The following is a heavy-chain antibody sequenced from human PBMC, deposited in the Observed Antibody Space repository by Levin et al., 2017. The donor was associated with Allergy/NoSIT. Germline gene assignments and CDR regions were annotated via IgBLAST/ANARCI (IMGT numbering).Heavy chain of an antibody. V-gene: IGHV3-33*01. CDR2: IWYDGSNK. CDR1: GFTFSSYG. J-gene: IGHJ4*02. CDR3: ARGWAGYYGSAPGD. D-gene: IGHD3-10*01. Sequence: SCAASGFTFSSYGMHWVRQAPGKGLEWVAVIWYDGSNKYYADSVKGRFTISRDNSKNTLYLQMNSLRAEDTAVYYCARGWAGYYGSAPGDWGQGTLVTVSS.